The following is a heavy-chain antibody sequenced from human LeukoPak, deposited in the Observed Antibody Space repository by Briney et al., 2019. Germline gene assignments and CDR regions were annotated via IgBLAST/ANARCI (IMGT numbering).Heavy chain of an antibody. CDR2: IYYSGST. D-gene: IGHD3-22*01. J-gene: IGHJ4*02. CDR3: ARDVDLAAYYYDRGDY. Sequence: SETLSLTCTVSGGSISSSSYYWGWIRQPPGKGLEWIGSIYYSGSTYYNPSLKSRVTISVDTSKNQFSLKLSSVTAADTAVYYCARDVDLAAYYYDRGDYWAREPWSPSPQ. CDR1: GGSISSSSYY. V-gene: IGHV4-39*07.